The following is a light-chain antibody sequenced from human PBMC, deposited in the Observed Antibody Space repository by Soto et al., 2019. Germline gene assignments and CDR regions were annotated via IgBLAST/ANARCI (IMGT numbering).Light chain of an antibody. Sequence: QSALTQPASVSGSPGQSITISCTGTSSDVGSYNLVSWYQQHPGKAPKLMIYEVSKRPSGVSNRFSGSKSGNTASLTLSGLQAEDEADYYCCSYAGSSTQVFGTGTKVTVL. V-gene: IGLV2-23*02. CDR1: SSDVGSYNL. CDR2: EVS. CDR3: CSYAGSSTQV. J-gene: IGLJ1*01.